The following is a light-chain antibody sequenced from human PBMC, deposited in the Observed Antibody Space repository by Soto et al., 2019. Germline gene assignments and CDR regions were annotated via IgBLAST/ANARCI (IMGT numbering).Light chain of an antibody. J-gene: IGKJ5*01. CDR3: QQRSDWRIT. CDR1: QSIGSN. Sequence: EIVMTQSPATLSVSPGERATLSCMASQSIGSNLAWYQQKPGQAPRLVIYASSIRASDFPARFSGSGSGTDFTLTLSSLEPEEWAVDDGQQRSDWRITGGQGTRLEIK. V-gene: IGKV3-15*01. CDR2: ASS.